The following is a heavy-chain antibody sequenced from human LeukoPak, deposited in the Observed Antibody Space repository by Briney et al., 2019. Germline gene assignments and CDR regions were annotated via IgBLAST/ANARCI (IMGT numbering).Heavy chain of an antibody. J-gene: IGHJ5*02. V-gene: IGHV4-59*06. Sequence: SETLSLTCTVSGGSISSYYWSWIRQHPGKGLEWIGYIHYSGDTYNNPSLKSRVTVSLDTSKRQLSLKLTSVTAADTAVYYCARLIAARPDEDRWGQGTLVTVSA. CDR2: IHYSGDT. CDR1: GGSISSYY. CDR3: ARLIAARPDEDR. D-gene: IGHD6-6*01.